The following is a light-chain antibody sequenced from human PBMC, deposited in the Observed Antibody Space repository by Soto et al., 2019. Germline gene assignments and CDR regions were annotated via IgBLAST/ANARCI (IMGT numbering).Light chain of an antibody. CDR2: RNN. CDR3: AGWDDSMIGYVV. CDR1: SSNIGSYY. V-gene: IGLV1-47*01. Sequence: QSVLTQPPSASGTPGQRVTISCSGTSSNIGSYYVYWFQQLPGTAPKLLIYRNNQRPSGVPDRFSASKSGTSASLAISGLRSEDEAEYDCAGWDDSMIGYVVFGGGTQLTVL. J-gene: IGLJ2*01.